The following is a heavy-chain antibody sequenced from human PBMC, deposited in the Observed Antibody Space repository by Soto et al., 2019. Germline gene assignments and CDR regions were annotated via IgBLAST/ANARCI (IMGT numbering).Heavy chain of an antibody. D-gene: IGHD2-15*01. J-gene: IGHJ6*02. CDR2: INPSGGST. V-gene: IGHV1-46*01. CDR1: GYTFTSYY. Sequence: ASVKVSCKASGYTFTSYYMHWVRQAPGQGLEWMGIINPSGGSTSYAQKFQGRVTMTRDTSTSTVYMDLSSLRSEDTAVYYCARDQGAGTPYYYYGMDVWGQGTTVTVSS. CDR3: ARDQGAGTPYYYYGMDV.